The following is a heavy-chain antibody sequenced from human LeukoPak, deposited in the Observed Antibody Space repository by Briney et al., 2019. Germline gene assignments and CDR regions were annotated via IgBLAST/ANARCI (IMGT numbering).Heavy chain of an antibody. CDR1: GFTFSSYG. J-gene: IGHJ4*02. D-gene: IGHD4-11*01. CDR3: AKGFRMTTVTTVDY. Sequence: GRSLRLSCAASGFTFSSYGMHWVRQAPGKGLEWVAVIWYDGSNKYYADSVKGRFTFSRDNSKNTLYLQMNSLRAEDTAVYYCAKGFRMTTVTTVDYWGQGTLVTVSS. CDR2: IWYDGSNK. V-gene: IGHV3-33*06.